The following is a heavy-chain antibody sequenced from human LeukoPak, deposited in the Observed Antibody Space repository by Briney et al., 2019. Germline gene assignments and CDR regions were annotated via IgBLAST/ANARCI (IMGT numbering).Heavy chain of an antibody. CDR3: ARRDSPDSGSFNY. CDR1: GFTFSFYA. D-gene: IGHD3-10*01. Sequence: GGSLRLSCAASGFTFSFYAMHWVRQAPGKGLEWVSVISHGGDDKYYTDSVKGRFTISRDNSQNTLYLQMNSLRTEDTAVYYCARRDSPDSGSFNYWGQGTLVTVSS. V-gene: IGHV3-30-3*01. J-gene: IGHJ4*02. CDR2: ISHGGDDK.